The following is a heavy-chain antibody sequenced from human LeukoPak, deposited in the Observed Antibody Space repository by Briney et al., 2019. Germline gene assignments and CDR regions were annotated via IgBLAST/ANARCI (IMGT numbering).Heavy chain of an antibody. V-gene: IGHV4-30-4*08. Sequence: SETLSLTCTVSGGSISSDDFYWNWIRHHPGKGLEWIGYIYYSGSTFYNPSLESRVTISVDMSKNQFSLRLNSVTAADTAVYYCARRRKDLNWFDPWGQGTLVTVSS. J-gene: IGHJ5*02. CDR2: IYYSGST. CDR3: ARRRKDLNWFDP. CDR1: GGSISSDDFY.